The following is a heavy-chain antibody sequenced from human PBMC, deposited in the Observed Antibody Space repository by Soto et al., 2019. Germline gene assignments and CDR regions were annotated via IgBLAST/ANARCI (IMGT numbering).Heavy chain of an antibody. J-gene: IGHJ6*02. CDR3: ARPFPDNTYYYYGMDV. D-gene: IGHD1-1*01. Sequence: LRLSCSASGFTFSSYAMSWVRKAPGKGLEWVSTISRSGDTTYYADSVKGRFTVYRDNSKNALYLQLNSLRAEDTAVYYCARPFPDNTYYYYGMDVWGQGTTVTVSS. CDR1: GFTFSSYA. V-gene: IGHV3-23*01. CDR2: ISRSGDTT.